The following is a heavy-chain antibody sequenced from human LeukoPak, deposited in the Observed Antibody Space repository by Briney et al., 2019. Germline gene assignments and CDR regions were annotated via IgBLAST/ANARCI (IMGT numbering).Heavy chain of an antibody. CDR1: GFTFSSYG. D-gene: IGHD3-10*01. J-gene: IGHJ4*02. CDR3: ARDSGTGRLADF. V-gene: IGHV3-30*02. Sequence: PGGSLRLSCAASGFTFSSYGMHWVRQAPGKGLEWVAFIRYDGSNKYYADSVKGRFTISRDNSKNTLCLQMNSLRAEDTAVYYCARDSGTGRLADFWGQGTLVTVSS. CDR2: IRYDGSNK.